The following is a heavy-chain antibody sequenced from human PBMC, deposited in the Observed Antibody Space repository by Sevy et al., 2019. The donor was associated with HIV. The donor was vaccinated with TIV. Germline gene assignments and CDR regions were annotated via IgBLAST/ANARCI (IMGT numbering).Heavy chain of an antibody. Sequence: GGSLRLSCAASGFTFNSYWMSWVRQAPGKGLEWVANIKQDGSEKYYVDSVKGRFTISRDNSQNSLFLQMNTLRAEDTAVDYCAREGSPYDYYYYYYGMDVWGQGTTVTVSS. CDR1: GFTFNSYW. V-gene: IGHV3-7*01. CDR2: IKQDGSEK. CDR3: AREGSPYDYYYYYYGMDV. J-gene: IGHJ6*02. D-gene: IGHD5-12*01.